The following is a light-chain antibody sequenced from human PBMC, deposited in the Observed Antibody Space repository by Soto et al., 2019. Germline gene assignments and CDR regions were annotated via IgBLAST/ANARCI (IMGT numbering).Light chain of an antibody. V-gene: IGLV2-23*01. CDR1: SSEAGSYDL. J-gene: IGLJ2*01. Sequence: QSALTQPASVSGSPGQSITISCTGTSSEAGSYDLVSWYQQHPGKAPRFMIYEGTKRPSGVSNRFSGSQSGNTASLTISGLQAEDEADYYCCSYAGSSTLVFGGGTKVTVL. CDR3: CSYAGSSTLV. CDR2: EGT.